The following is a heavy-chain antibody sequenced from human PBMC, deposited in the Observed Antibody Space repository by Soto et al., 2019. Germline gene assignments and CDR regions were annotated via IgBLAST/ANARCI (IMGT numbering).Heavy chain of an antibody. D-gene: IGHD2-21*01. CDR3: ARGPGYSNAFDI. V-gene: IGHV4-34*01. CDR2: INHSGST. CDR1: GGSFSGYY. Sequence: EQLQQWGAGLLKPSETLSLTCAVYGGSFSGYYWSWIRQPPGKGLEWIGEINHSGSTNYNPSLKSRVTISVDTSKNQFSLKLSSVTAADTAVYYCARGPGYSNAFDIWGQGTMVTVSS. J-gene: IGHJ3*02.